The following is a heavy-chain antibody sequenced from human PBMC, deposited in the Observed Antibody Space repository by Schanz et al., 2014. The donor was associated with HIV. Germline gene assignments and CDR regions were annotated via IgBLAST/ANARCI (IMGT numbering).Heavy chain of an antibody. D-gene: IGHD3-22*01. CDR2: ISTGGERT. CDR3: AKPEYDSSGNSRSHFDY. Sequence: EVQLLESGGGLVQPGGSLRLSCVASGFPFSNFAMSWVRQDPGRGLEWVSAISTGGERTFYADSVKGRFTISRDNSKNTLYLQMTTLRTEDTAVYYCAKPEYDSSGNSRSHFDYWGQGTLVTVSS. CDR1: GFPFSNFA. J-gene: IGHJ4*02. V-gene: IGHV3-23*01.